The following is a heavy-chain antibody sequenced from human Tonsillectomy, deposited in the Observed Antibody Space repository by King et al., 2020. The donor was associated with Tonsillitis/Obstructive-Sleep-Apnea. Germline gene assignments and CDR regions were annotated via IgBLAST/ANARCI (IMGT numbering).Heavy chain of an antibody. V-gene: IGHV4-34*01. J-gene: IGHJ4*02. CDR2: INHSGST. Sequence: VQLQQWGAGLLKPSETLSLTCAVYGGSFSGYYWSWIRQPPGKGLEWVGEINHSGSTNYNPSLKSRVTISGDTSKNQFSLKLSSVTAADTAVYYCARGVGSFSDWGQGTLVTVSS. D-gene: IGHD1-26*01. CDR1: GGSFSGYY. CDR3: ARGVGSFSD.